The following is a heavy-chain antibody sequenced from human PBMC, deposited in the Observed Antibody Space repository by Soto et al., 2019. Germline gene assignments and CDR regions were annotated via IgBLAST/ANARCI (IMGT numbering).Heavy chain of an antibody. V-gene: IGHV4-4*02. D-gene: IGHD3-22*01. CDR3: ARVAHSIVDRYYGMDV. CDR2: IYHSGST. Sequence: QVQLQESGPGLVKPSGTLSLTCAVSGGSISSSNWWCWVRQPPGKGLEWIGEIYHSGSTNYNPSLKSLVTISVDKSKNQFSLKLSSVTAADTAVYYCARVAHSIVDRYYGMDVWGQGTTVTVSS. CDR1: GGSISSSNW. J-gene: IGHJ6*02.